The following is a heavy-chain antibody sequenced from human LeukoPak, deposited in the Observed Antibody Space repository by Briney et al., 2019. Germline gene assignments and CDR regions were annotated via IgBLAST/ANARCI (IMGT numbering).Heavy chain of an antibody. CDR2: ISGSGDNT. J-gene: IGHJ4*02. Sequence: GGSLRLSCAASGFTFSSYAMTWVRQAPGKGLEWVSGISGSGDNTYYADSVKGRFTISRDNSKNTLYLQMNSLRAEDTAVYYCARGGPAAGRFDYWGQGTLVTVSS. D-gene: IGHD6-13*01. CDR1: GFTFSSYA. V-gene: IGHV3-23*01. CDR3: ARGGPAAGRFDY.